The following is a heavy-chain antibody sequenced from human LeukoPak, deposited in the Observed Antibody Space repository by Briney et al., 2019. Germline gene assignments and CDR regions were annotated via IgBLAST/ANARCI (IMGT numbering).Heavy chain of an antibody. CDR1: GFTFSSYA. CDR3: ARDLRRGYSYGTFDY. D-gene: IGHD5-18*01. Sequence: GGSLRLSCAASGFTFSSYAMHWVRQAPGKGLEWVAVISYDGSNKYYADSVKGRFTISRDNSKNALYLQMNSLRAEDTAVYYCARDLRRGYSYGTFDYWGQGTLVTVSS. V-gene: IGHV3-30-3*01. CDR2: ISYDGSNK. J-gene: IGHJ4*02.